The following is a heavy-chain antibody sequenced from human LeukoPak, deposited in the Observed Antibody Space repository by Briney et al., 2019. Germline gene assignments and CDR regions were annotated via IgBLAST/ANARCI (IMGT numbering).Heavy chain of an antibody. V-gene: IGHV1-2*02. CDR2: INPNSGGT. CDR1: GYTLTGYY. J-gene: IGHJ5*02. Sequence: GASVKVSCKASGYTLTGYYMHWVRQAPGQGLEWMGWINPNSGGTNYEQKFQGRVTMTRDTSISTAYMELNRLRSDDMAVYYCARDLGTSNWFDPWGQGTLVTVSS. D-gene: IGHD1-1*01. CDR3: ARDLGTSNWFDP.